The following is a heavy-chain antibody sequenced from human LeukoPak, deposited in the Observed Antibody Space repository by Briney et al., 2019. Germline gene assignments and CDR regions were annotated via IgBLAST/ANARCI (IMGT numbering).Heavy chain of an antibody. Sequence: SETLSLTCAVYGGTFSGYYWSWIRQPPGKGQEWIGEINHSGSTNYNPSLKSRVTISVDTSKNQFSLKLSSVTAADTAVYYCARGRGVIRARPNWDFDYWGQGTLVTVSS. J-gene: IGHJ4*02. CDR1: GGTFSGYY. CDR3: ARGRGVIRARPNWDFDY. CDR2: INHSGST. V-gene: IGHV4-34*01. D-gene: IGHD3-3*01.